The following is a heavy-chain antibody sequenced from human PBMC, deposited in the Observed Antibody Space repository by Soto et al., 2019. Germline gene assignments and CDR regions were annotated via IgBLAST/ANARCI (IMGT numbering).Heavy chain of an antibody. V-gene: IGHV3-7*01. Sequence: PGGSLRLSCAASEFAFSRYWMSWVRQAPGKGLEWVANIKQDGSETYYVDSVKGRFTISRDNAKNSLYLQMSSLRAEDTAVYYCARDSVFYDSTGDFDYWGQGTVVTSPQ. J-gene: IGHJ4*02. CDR3: ARDSVFYDSTGDFDY. CDR1: EFAFSRYW. D-gene: IGHD3-22*01. CDR2: IKQDGSET.